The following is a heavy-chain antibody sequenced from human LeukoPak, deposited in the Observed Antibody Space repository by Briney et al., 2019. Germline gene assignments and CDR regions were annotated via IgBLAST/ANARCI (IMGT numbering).Heavy chain of an antibody. J-gene: IGHJ4*02. V-gene: IGHV1-2*02. CDR2: INPNSGGT. CDR3: ARWHYDSSGFDY. D-gene: IGHD3-22*01. CDR1: GYTFTGYF. Sequence: ASVKVSCKASGYTFTGYFMHWVRQAPGQGLEWMGWINPNSGGTEYSQKFQGRVTMSRDTSIKTAYVEVSRLRSDDTAVYYCARWHYDSSGFDYWGQGALVTVSS.